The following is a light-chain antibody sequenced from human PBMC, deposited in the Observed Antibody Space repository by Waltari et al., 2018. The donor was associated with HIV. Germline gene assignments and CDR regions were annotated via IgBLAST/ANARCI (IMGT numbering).Light chain of an antibody. J-gene: IGKJ1*01. CDR1: QSLYRSNGYNY. CDR3: MQALQTPRT. V-gene: IGKV2-28*01. Sequence: DIVMSKSPLSLLVTPGAPDSISCSASQSLYRSNGYNYLDWYVQRPGQSPQLLIYLGSVRASGVPDRFSGSGSGTDFTLEISRLEAEDVGVYYCMQALQTPRTFAQGTNVEIK. CDR2: LGS.